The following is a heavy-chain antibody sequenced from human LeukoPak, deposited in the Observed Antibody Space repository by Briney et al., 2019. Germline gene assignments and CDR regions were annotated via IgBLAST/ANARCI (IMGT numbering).Heavy chain of an antibody. CDR3: ARGPHLWFLDAFDI. CDR1: GYTFTSYG. CDR2: ISAYNGNT. D-gene: IGHD3-10*01. J-gene: IGHJ3*02. Sequence: ASVKVSCKASGYTFTSYGISWVRQAPGQGLEWMGWISAYNGNTNYAQKLQGRVTMTTNTSTSTAYMELRSLRSEDTAVYYCARGPHLWFLDAFDIWGQGTMVTVSS. V-gene: IGHV1-18*01.